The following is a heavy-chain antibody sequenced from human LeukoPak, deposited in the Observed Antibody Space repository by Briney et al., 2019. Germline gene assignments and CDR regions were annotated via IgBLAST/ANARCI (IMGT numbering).Heavy chain of an antibody. J-gene: IGHJ4*02. CDR1: GYTFTGYY. D-gene: IGHD3-10*01. Sequence: ASVKVSCKASGYTFTGYYMHWVRQAPGQGLEWMGWINPNSGGTNYAQKFQGRVTMTRDTSISTAYMELSRLRSDDTAVYYCASHPYYYGSGSSPDYWGPGTLVTVSS. CDR3: ASHPYYYGSGSSPDY. V-gene: IGHV1-2*02. CDR2: INPNSGGT.